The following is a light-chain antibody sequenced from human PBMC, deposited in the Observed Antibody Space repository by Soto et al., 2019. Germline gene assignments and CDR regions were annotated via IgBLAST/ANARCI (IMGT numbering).Light chain of an antibody. CDR3: SSYTSSSTLRV. Sequence: QSVLTQPASVSGSPGQSITISCTGTSREFGGYNYVSWYQQHPGKAPKLMIYDVSNRPSGVSNRFSGSKSGNTASLTISGLQAEDEADYYCSSYTSSSTLRVFGTGTKVTVL. V-gene: IGLV2-14*01. J-gene: IGLJ1*01. CDR2: DVS. CDR1: SREFGGYNY.